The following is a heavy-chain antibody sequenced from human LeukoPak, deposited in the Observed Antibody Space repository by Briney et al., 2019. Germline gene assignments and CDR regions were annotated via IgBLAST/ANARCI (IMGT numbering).Heavy chain of an antibody. CDR3: ARDGGIQLWFSYYYYGMDV. D-gene: IGHD5-18*01. V-gene: IGHV3-7*01. CDR2: IGQNGGAK. Sequence: AGGSLRLSCVVSGLPISSYYMSWVRQAPGKRPEWVSNIGQNGGAKYYADSVKGRFTISRDNSKNTLYLQMNSLRAEDTAVYYCARDGGIQLWFSYYYYGMDVWGQGTTVTVSS. CDR1: GLPISSYY. J-gene: IGHJ6*02.